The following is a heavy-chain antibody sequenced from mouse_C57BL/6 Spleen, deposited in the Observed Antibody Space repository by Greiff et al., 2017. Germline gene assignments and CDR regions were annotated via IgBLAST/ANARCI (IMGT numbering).Heavy chain of an antibody. V-gene: IGHV2-9-1*01. CDR3: AILYDYDFDY. CDR1: GFSLTSYA. D-gene: IGHD2-4*01. J-gene: IGHJ2*01. CDR2: IWTGGGT. Sequence: VKLVESGPGLVAPSQSLSITCTVSGFSLTSYAISWVRQPPGKGLEWLGVIWTGGGTNYNSAFKSRLSISKDNSKSKVFLKMNSLQTDDTARYHCAILYDYDFDYWGKGTTLTCAS.